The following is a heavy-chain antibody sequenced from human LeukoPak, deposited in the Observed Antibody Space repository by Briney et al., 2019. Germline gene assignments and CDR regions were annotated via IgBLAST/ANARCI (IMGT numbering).Heavy chain of an antibody. CDR3: AKDRDGGNIYFDY. D-gene: IGHD4-23*01. J-gene: IGHJ4*02. Sequence: GGSLRLSCAASGFTFRSFGMHWVRQAPGKGLEWVSFIRSDGRVTDYADSVKGRLTISRDNSRNTLYVQMNSLRDEDTAIYYCAKDRDGGNIYFDYWGQGILVTVSS. CDR1: GFTFRSFG. V-gene: IGHV3-30*02. CDR2: IRSDGRVT.